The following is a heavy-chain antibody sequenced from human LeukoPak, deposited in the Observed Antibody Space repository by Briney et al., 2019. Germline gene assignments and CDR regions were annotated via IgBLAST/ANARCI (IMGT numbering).Heavy chain of an antibody. Sequence: PGGSLRLSCAASGFTFSDYYMSWIRQAPGKGLEWVSYISSSGSTIYYADSVKGRFTISRDNAKNTLYLQMNSLRAEDTAVYYCARGRNYDILTGYPDDAFDIWGQGTMVTVSS. J-gene: IGHJ3*02. V-gene: IGHV3-11*04. D-gene: IGHD3-9*01. CDR3: ARGRNYDILTGYPDDAFDI. CDR2: ISSSGSTI. CDR1: GFTFSDYY.